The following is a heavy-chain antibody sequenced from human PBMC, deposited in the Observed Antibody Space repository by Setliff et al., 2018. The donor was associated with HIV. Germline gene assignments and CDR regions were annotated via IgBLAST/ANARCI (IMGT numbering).Heavy chain of an antibody. D-gene: IGHD3-10*01. Sequence: SVKVSCKASGGTFSNYPFSWVRQAPGQGLEWMGGIIPIFGSTKYAQKFQGRVTITADESKSTADMELSSLRSEDTAVYYCARDDHYYDSGSYYSDWYFDLWGRGTLVTVSS. J-gene: IGHJ2*01. V-gene: IGHV1-69*13. CDR1: GGTFSNYP. CDR2: IIPIFGST. CDR3: ARDDHYYDSGSYYSDWYFDL.